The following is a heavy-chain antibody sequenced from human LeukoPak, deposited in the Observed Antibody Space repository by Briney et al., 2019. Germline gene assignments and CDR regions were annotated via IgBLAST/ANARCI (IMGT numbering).Heavy chain of an antibody. Sequence: SETLSLTCAVYGGSFSGYYWSWIRQPPGKGLEWIGYIYYSGNTNYNPSLKSRVTISVDTSKNQFSLKLTSVTAADMAVYFCARQFLVGSTFHAFDLWGQGTRVTVSS. CDR1: GGSFSGYY. J-gene: IGHJ3*01. V-gene: IGHV4-59*08. CDR2: IYYSGNT. D-gene: IGHD1-26*01. CDR3: ARQFLVGSTFHAFDL.